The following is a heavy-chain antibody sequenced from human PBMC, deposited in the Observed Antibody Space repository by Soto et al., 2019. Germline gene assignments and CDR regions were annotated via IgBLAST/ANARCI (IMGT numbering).Heavy chain of an antibody. CDR2: VSGSGSDT. CDR3: ARVPAAGYLYYGMDV. D-gene: IGHD2-2*01. V-gene: IGHV3-11*06. J-gene: IGHJ6*02. CDR1: GFTFNDYY. Sequence: LSLSCAASGFTFNDYYMNWVRQAPGKGLEWVSYVSGSGSDTNYADSVRGRFTISRNNAKNSLFLQMNSLRADDTAVYYCARVPAAGYLYYGMDVWGQGTTVTVSS.